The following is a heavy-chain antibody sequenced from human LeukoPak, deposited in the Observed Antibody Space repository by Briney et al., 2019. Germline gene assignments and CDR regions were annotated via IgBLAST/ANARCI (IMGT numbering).Heavy chain of an antibody. CDR2: IYHSGST. CDR3: ASPVRDGYNPEGWFDP. D-gene: IGHD5-24*01. CDR1: GGSISSGGYY. J-gene: IGHJ5*02. Sequence: PSETLSLTCTVSGGSISSGGYYWSWIRQPPGKGLEWIGYIYHSGSTYYNPSLKSRVTISVDRSKNQFSLKLSSVTAADTAVYYCASPVRDGYNPEGWFDPWGQGTLVTVSS. V-gene: IGHV4-30-2*01.